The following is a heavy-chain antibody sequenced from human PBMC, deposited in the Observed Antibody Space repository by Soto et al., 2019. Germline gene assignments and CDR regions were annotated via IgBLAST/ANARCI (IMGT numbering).Heavy chain of an antibody. J-gene: IGHJ6*02. CDR2: INPGGGRT. CDR3: ARDVSGPGATYVMDV. CDR1: GYIFSSHC. Sequence: GASVKVSCKASGYIFSSHCIYWVRQAPGQGLQWMGIINPGGGRTAYAQKFQDRVALTRDMSTSTVYMELTSLTYDDTAVYYCARDVSGPGATYVMDVWGQGTTVTVSS. V-gene: IGHV1-46*01. D-gene: IGHD2-2*01.